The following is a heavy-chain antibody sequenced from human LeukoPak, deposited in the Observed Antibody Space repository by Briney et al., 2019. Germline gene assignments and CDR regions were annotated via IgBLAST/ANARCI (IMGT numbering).Heavy chain of an antibody. CDR1: GFTFSSYS. D-gene: IGHD2-2*01. J-gene: IGHJ6*02. V-gene: IGHV3-21*01. Sequence: PGGSLRLSCAASGFTFSSYSMNWVRQAPGKGLEWVSSISSSSSYIYYADSVKGRFTISRDNAKNSLYLQINSLRAEDTAVYYCARGRYCSSTSCYFAGYYYYGMDVWGQGTTVTVSS. CDR2: ISSSSSYI. CDR3: ARGRYCSSTSCYFAGYYYYGMDV.